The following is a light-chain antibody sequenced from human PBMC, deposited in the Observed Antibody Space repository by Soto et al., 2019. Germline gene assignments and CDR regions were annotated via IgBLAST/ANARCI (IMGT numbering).Light chain of an antibody. CDR1: QSISSW. CDR2: KAS. V-gene: IGKV1-5*03. CDR3: QQYNSYST. Sequence: DIQMTQSPSTLSASVGDRVTITCRASQSISSWVACYQQKPGKAPKLLIYKASSLESGVPSRFSGSGSGTEFTLTISSLQRDDFATYYCQQYNSYSTFGQGTKVEIK. J-gene: IGKJ1*01.